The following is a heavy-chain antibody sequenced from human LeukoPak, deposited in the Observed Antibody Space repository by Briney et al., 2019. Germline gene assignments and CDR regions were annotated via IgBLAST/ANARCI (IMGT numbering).Heavy chain of an antibody. Sequence: GASVKVSCKASGYTFTSYGISWVRQAPGQGLEWMGWISAYNGNTNYAQKLQGRVTMTTDTSTSTAYMELRSLRSDDTAVYYCARDQDYGDYPLFGPWGQGTLVTVSS. CDR1: GYTFTSYG. V-gene: IGHV1-18*01. D-gene: IGHD4-17*01. J-gene: IGHJ5*02. CDR2: ISAYNGNT. CDR3: ARDQDYGDYPLFGP.